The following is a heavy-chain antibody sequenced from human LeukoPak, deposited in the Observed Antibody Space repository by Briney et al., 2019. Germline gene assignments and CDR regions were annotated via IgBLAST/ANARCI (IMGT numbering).Heavy chain of an antibody. J-gene: IGHJ4*02. CDR1: GGSISSGSYY. D-gene: IGHD5-12*01. V-gene: IGHV4-61*02. CDR2: IYTSGSA. Sequence: PSQTLSLTCTVSGGSISSGSYYWSWIRQPAGEGLEWIGRIYTSGSANYNPSLKSRVTMSVDTSKNQFSLKLRSMTAADTAVYYCARGGYSSDYWGQGTLVTVSS. CDR3: ARGGYSSDY.